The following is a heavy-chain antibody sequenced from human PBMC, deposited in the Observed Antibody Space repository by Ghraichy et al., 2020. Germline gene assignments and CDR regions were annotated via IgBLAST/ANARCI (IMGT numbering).Heavy chain of an antibody. J-gene: IGHJ4*02. CDR1: GYSISSGYY. CDR3: ARVVYCGGDCYYYFDF. CDR2: IHHIGST. V-gene: IGHV4-38-2*02. D-gene: IGHD2-21*02. Sequence: ETLSLTCIVSGYSISSGYYWGWIRQPPGKGLEWIGGIHHIGSTYNNPSLKSRVTMSVDPSKNQLSLRLTSVTAADTAVYFCARVVYCGGDCYYYFDFWGQGTLITVSS.